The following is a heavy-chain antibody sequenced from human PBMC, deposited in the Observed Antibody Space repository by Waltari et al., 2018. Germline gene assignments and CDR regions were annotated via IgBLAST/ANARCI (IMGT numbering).Heavy chain of an antibody. Sequence: QVQLVQSGAEVKKPGASVKVSCKASGSTFTGYYMHWVRRAPGQGLEWMGRINPNSGGTNYAQKVQGRVTMTRDTSISTAYMELSRLRSDDTAVYYCARGGVGVAARPVDVWGKGTTVTVSS. D-gene: IGHD6-6*01. CDR2: INPNSGGT. V-gene: IGHV1-2*06. CDR3: ARGGVGVAARPVDV. J-gene: IGHJ6*04. CDR1: GSTFTGYY.